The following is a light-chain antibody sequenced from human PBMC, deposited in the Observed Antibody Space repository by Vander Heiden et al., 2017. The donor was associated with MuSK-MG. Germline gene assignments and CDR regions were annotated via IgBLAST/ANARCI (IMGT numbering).Light chain of an antibody. Sequence: DIQMTQSPSSLSPSVGDRVTISCRASQSISIYLNWYQQKPGKAPKLLIYGASSLQSGVPLRFSGSGSGTDFTLTISSLQPEDSATYYCLQSDNSPLTFGQGTRLEIK. V-gene: IGKV1-39*01. CDR1: QSISIY. J-gene: IGKJ5*01. CDR3: LQSDNSPLT. CDR2: GAS.